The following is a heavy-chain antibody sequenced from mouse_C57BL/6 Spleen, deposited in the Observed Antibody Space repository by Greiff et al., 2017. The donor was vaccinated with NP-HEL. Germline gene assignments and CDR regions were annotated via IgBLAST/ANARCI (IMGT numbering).Heavy chain of an antibody. J-gene: IGHJ1*03. D-gene: IGHD4-1*01. CDR3: ARRADVTGNWYFDV. V-gene: IGHV8-12*01. Sequence: QVTLKECGPGILQSSQTLSLTCSFSGFSLSTSGMGVSWIRQPSGKGLEWLAHIYWDDDKRYNPSLKSRLTISKDTSRNQVFLKITSVATADTATYYCARRADVTGNWYFDVWGTGTTVTVSS. CDR1: GFSLSTSGMG. CDR2: IYWDDDK.